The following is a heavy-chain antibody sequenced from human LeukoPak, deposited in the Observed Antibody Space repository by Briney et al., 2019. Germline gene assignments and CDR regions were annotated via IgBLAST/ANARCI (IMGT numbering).Heavy chain of an antibody. CDR2: ISAYDGNT. Sequence: ASVKVSCKASGYTFTTYGISWVRQAPGQGLEWMGWISAYDGNTNSAQMLQGRVTMTTDTSTSTAYMELRSLRSDDTAVYYCTRLRHGVHFDYWGQGTLVTVSS. D-gene: IGHD3-10*01. V-gene: IGHV1-18*01. CDR3: TRLRHGVHFDY. J-gene: IGHJ4*02. CDR1: GYTFTTYG.